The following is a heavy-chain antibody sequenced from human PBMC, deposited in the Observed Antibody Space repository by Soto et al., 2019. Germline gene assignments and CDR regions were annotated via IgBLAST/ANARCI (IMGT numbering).Heavy chain of an antibody. D-gene: IGHD5-18*01. V-gene: IGHV2-26*01. CDR2: IFSNDEK. CDR1: GFSLSTARMG. J-gene: IGHJ4*02. Sequence: QVTLKESGPVLVKPTETLTLTCTVSGFSLSTARMGVSWIRQPPGKALEWLAHIFSNDEKSYRISLESRLTISKHTSKGQVVLTMTNMDPVDTATYYCARSVDTALVARFDFWGQGTLVTVSS. CDR3: ARSVDTALVARFDF.